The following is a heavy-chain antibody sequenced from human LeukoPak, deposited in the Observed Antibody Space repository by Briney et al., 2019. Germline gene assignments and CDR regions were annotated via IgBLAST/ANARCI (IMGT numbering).Heavy chain of an antibody. CDR3: ARGPGPADDGGGYCFDY. D-gene: IGHD3-22*01. J-gene: IGHJ4*02. CDR1: GYTFTSYY. V-gene: IGHV1-46*01. Sequence: ASVKVSCKASGYTFTSYYLYWVRQAPGQGLEWMGVINPSGGSTTSAQKFQGRVTMTRDTSTSTVYMELRSLRSEDTAVYYCARGPGPADDGGGYCFDYCGQRTLVTVSS. CDR2: INPSGGST.